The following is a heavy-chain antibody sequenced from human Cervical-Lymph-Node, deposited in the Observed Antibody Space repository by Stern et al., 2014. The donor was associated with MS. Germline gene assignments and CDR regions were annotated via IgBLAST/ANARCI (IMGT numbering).Heavy chain of an antibody. V-gene: IGHV3-7*01. Sequence: EVQLVESGGGLVQPGGSLRLSCAASGFTFNNYWMSWVRPAPGKGLEWVANIKQDGSHTYYVDSVKGRFTISRDNAKNSLYLQMNSLRAEDTAVYYCARENGPWGQGTLVTVSS. J-gene: IGHJ5*02. CDR1: GFTFNNYW. CDR3: ARENGP. CDR2: IKQDGSHT. D-gene: IGHD1-1*01.